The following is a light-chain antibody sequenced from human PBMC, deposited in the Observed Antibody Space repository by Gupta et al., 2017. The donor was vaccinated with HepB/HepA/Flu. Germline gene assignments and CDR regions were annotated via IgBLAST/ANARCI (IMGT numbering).Light chain of an antibody. J-gene: IGLJ2*01. CDR2: EVS. V-gene: IGLV2-18*02. CDR1: SSDVGSYNR. CDR3: SSYTSSTTLV. Sequence: QSALTQPPSVSGSPGQSVTLSCTGTSSDVGSYNRVSWYQQPPGTAPKLMIYEVSNRPSGVPDRVSGSKSGNTDSLTISGLQAEDEADYYCSSYTSSTTLVFGGGTKLTVL.